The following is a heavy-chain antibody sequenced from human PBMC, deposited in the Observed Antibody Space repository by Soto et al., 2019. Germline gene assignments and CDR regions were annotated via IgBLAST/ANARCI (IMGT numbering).Heavy chain of an antibody. J-gene: IGHJ6*02. CDR3: ARSWSGSTSGRVDV. D-gene: IGHD3-3*01. V-gene: IGHV3-9*01. Sequence: EVQLVESGGGLVQPGRSLRLSCVGSGFTFEDYVMHWVRQVPGKGLEWVSHISWDGYSIGYAGSVRGRFTISRDNAKNSLFLQMNRLRPEDTALYYCARSWSGSTSGRVDVWGQGTTVTVSS. CDR2: ISWDGYSI. CDR1: GFTFEDYV.